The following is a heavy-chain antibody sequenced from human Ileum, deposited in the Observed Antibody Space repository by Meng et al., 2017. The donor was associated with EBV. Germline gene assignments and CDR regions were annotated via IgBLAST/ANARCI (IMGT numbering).Heavy chain of an antibody. Sequence: QLQCTDVGPGPGKPSATLALTCTVAGGSSSSSDYYWGWIRQPPGKGLEWIGSLYFSGSTYSNPSLESRVTISVDTSNNQFSLKLSSVTAADTAVYYCARRGYSSGWYAYDYWGQGTLVTVSS. CDR3: ARRGYSSGWYAYDY. V-gene: IGHV4-39*01. CDR1: GGSSSSSDYY. D-gene: IGHD6-19*01. J-gene: IGHJ4*02. CDR2: LYFSGST.